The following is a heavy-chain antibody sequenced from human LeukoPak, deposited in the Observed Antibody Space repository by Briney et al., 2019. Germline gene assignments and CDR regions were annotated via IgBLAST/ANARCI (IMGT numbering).Heavy chain of an antibody. CDR2: INHSGST. V-gene: IGHV4-34*01. CDR1: GGSFSGYY. D-gene: IGHD6-13*01. Sequence: SETLSLTCAAYGGSFSGYYWSWIRQPPGKGLEWIGEINHSGSTNYNPSLKSRVTISVDTSKNQFSLKLSSVTAADTAVYYCARGRHSSSWGGKKEHFQHWGQGTLVTVSS. CDR3: ARGRHSSSWGGKKEHFQH. J-gene: IGHJ1*01.